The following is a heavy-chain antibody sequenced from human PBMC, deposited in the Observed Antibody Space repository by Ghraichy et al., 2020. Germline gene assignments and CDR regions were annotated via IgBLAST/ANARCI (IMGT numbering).Heavy chain of an antibody. CDR2: ISYDGNHK. J-gene: IGHJ6*02. V-gene: IGHV3-30*10. Sequence: GGSLRLSCAASGFSLDMYTIPWVRLAPGEALEWVSFISYDGNHKFYTDSVKGRFTISRDNSKNTLYLQMNSLRGEDTGIYFCARCSSASSDSHGMDVWGQGTLVTVSS. CDR3: ARCSSASSDSHGMDV. CDR1: GFSLDMYT. D-gene: IGHD2-2*01.